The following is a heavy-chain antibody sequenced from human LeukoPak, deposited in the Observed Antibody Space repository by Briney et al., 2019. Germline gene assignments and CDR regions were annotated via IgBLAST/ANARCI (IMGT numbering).Heavy chain of an antibody. CDR2: ISPNTGAT. J-gene: IGHJ4*02. CDR3: ARDRVGSGWPRPFYFEF. V-gene: IGHV1-2*02. Sequence: GASVNVCCKPSGYTFTGYYLHWVRQAPGQALEWMGWISPNTGATVYAQNFQGRVTMSRDTSISTAYLDLSSLRSDDTAVYYCARDRVGSGWPRPFYFEFWGQGTLVTVSS. CDR1: GYTFTGYY. D-gene: IGHD6-19*01.